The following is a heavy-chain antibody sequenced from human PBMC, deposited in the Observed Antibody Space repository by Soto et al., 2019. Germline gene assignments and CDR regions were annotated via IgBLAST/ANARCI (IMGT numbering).Heavy chain of an antibody. Sequence: PSETLSLTCTVSGGSISSSSYYWGWIRQPPGKGLEWIGSIYYSGNTYYNPSLKSRVTISVDTSKNQFSLKLSSVTAADTAVYYCARRARPMGCSGGSCYDPSFDYWGQGTLVTVSS. CDR2: IYYSGNT. CDR1: GGSISSSSYY. CDR3: ARRARPMGCSGGSCYDPSFDY. J-gene: IGHJ4*02. V-gene: IGHV4-39*01. D-gene: IGHD2-15*01.